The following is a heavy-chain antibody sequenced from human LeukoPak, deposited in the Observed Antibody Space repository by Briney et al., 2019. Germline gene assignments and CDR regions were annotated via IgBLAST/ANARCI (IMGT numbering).Heavy chain of an antibody. CDR3: AREGYYGSGSPPSLYFDY. Sequence: GGSLRLSCAASGFTFRNYVVRWVRQAPGKGLEWVAVTSSDLNVKLYADSVKGRFTISRDNSRSTLYLQMNSLRPEDTAIYYCAREGYYGSGSPPSLYFDYWGQGTLVTVSS. CDR1: GFTFRNYV. CDR2: TSSDLNVK. V-gene: IGHV3-30-3*01. D-gene: IGHD3-10*01. J-gene: IGHJ4*02.